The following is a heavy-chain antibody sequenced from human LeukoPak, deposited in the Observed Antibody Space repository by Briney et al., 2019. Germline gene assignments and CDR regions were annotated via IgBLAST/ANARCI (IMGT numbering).Heavy chain of an antibody. V-gene: IGHV4-39*01. J-gene: IGHJ4*02. CDR2: IYYSGST. CDR3: VRHVGYYDTLSNLRDY. Sequence: SETLSLTCTVSGGSVSSSSYYWGWIRQPPGKGLEWIGSIYYSGSTHYNPSLKSRVTISVDTSKNHLSLKLSSVTAADTAVYYCVRHVGYYDTLSNLRDYWGQGTLVTVSS. CDR1: GGSVSSSSYY. D-gene: IGHD3-22*01.